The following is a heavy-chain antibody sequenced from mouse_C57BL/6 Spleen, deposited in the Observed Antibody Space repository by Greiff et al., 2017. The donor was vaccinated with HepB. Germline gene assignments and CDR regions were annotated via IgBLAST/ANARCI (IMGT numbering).Heavy chain of an antibody. V-gene: IGHV1-81*01. Sequence: VKLQESGAELARPGASVKLSCKASGYTFTSYGISWVKQRTGQGLEWIGEIYPRSGNTYYNEKFKGKATLTADKSSSTAYMELRSLTSEDSAVYFCARYRLTTVVEGAMDYWGQGTSVTVSS. J-gene: IGHJ4*01. CDR3: ARYRLTTVVEGAMDY. CDR2: IYPRSGNT. CDR1: GYTFTSYG. D-gene: IGHD1-1*01.